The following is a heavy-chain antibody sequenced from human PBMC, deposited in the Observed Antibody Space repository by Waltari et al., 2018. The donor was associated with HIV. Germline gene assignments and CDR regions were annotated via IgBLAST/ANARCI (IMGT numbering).Heavy chain of an antibody. CDR1: GFTLGNFA. D-gene: IGHD1-26*01. V-gene: IGHV3-49*04. CDR2: IRAKAYGGTS. CDR3: TRGSGRYEY. Sequence: EVQLVECGGDLVQPGRSWGLACAGSGFTLGNFAMTWVRQAAGKGRDWVVYIRAKAYGGTSEYAASVKGSFVISRDDSKSLAYLQMNSLKTEDTAIYYCTRGSGRYEYWGQGTMTTVSS. J-gene: IGHJ4*02.